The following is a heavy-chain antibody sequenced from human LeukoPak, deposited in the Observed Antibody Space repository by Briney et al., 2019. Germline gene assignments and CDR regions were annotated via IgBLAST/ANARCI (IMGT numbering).Heavy chain of an antibody. Sequence: PSETLSLTCTVSGGSISSHYWNRIRQPPGKGLEWIGYIYYSGSTNYNPSLKSRVTISVDTSKNQFSLKLSSVTAADTAVYYCASLSSGSYNWFDPWGRGTLVTVSS. CDR1: GGSISSHY. CDR3: ASLSSGSYNWFDP. D-gene: IGHD1-26*01. J-gene: IGHJ5*02. CDR2: IYYSGST. V-gene: IGHV4-59*11.